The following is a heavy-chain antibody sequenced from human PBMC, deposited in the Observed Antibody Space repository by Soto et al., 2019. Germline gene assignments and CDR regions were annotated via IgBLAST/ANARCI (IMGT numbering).Heavy chain of an antibody. Sequence: GSLRLSCAASGFTFSNYAMTWVRQAPGKGPEWVSVIGAGGSNTFFADSVKGRFTVSRDNSKNTLYLQMNSLRAEDTAVYYCAKASSSWYVNWFDPWGQGTLVTVSS. D-gene: IGHD6-13*01. CDR3: AKASSSWYVNWFDP. V-gene: IGHV3-23*01. CDR2: IGAGGSNT. J-gene: IGHJ5*02. CDR1: GFTFSNYA.